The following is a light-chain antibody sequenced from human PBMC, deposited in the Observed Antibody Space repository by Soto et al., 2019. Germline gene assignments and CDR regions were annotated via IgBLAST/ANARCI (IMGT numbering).Light chain of an antibody. CDR2: GAS. Sequence: EIVLTQSPGTLSLSPGERATLSCRASQSVSSNYLAWYQRKPGQAPRLLIYGASNRATGIPNRFSGSGSGTDFTLTITRLEPEDFVVYYCPKYDSSSPTFGQRTKVEI. V-gene: IGKV3-20*01. J-gene: IGKJ1*01. CDR3: PKYDSSSPT. CDR1: QSVSSNY.